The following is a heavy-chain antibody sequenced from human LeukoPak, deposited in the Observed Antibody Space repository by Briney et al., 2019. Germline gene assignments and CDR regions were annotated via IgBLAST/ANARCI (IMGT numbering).Heavy chain of an antibody. CDR1: GFSISTHW. V-gene: IGHV3-7*01. Sequence: GGSLRLSCAASGFSISTHWMNWVRQAPGEGLEWVANIKQDGSEKYYVDSVKGRFTISRDNAKNSIYLQMKSLRDDDTAVYYCVGAVTAHFHDPYWGQGTPVIVSS. CDR2: IKQDGSEK. CDR3: VGAVTAHFHDPY. D-gene: IGHD3-16*01. J-gene: IGHJ4*02.